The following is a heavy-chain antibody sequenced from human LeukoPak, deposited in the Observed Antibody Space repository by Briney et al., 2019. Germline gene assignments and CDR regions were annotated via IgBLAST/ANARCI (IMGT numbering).Heavy chain of an antibody. D-gene: IGHD2-15*01. V-gene: IGHV4-4*07. J-gene: IGHJ4*02. CDR1: GGSISSYY. CDR2: IYTSGST. CDR3: ARASPRIVVVVAATRGDYFDY. Sequence: SETLSLTCTVSGGSISSYYWSWIRQPAGKGLEWIGRIYTSGSTNYDPSLKSRVTMSVDTSKNQFSLKLSSVTAADTAVYYCARASPRIVVVVAATRGDYFDYWGQGTLVTVSS.